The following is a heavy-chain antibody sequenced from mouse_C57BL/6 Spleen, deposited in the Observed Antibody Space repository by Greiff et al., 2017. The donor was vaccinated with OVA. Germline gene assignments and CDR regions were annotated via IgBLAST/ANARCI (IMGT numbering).Heavy chain of an antibody. CDR1: GYSFTSYY. V-gene: IGHV1-66*01. J-gene: IGHJ2*01. D-gene: IGHD1-1*01. Sequence: QVQLQQSGPELVKPGASVKISCKASGYSFTSYYIHWVKQRPGQGLEWIGWIYPGSGNTKYNEKFKGKATLTADTSSSTAYMQLSSLTSEYSAVYDCARWYYGSSYFDYWGQGTTRTVSS. CDR2: IYPGSGNT. CDR3: ARWYYGSSYFDY.